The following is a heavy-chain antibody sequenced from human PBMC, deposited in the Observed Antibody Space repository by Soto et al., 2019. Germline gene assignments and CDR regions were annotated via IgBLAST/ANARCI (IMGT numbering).Heavy chain of an antibody. CDR1: GFTISSSY. CDR3: ARAMSEEVFQLPNWFDP. J-gene: IGHJ5*02. Sequence: EVQLVESGGGLVQPGGSLRLSCAASGFTISSSYMSWVRQVPGKGLEWVSIIYSAGNTYYADSVRGRFSISRDKSKNTLYLQMNRLRAEDTAVYYCARAMSEEVFQLPNWFDPWCQVTLVTVSS. D-gene: IGHD1-20*01. V-gene: IGHV3-66*01. CDR2: IYSAGNT.